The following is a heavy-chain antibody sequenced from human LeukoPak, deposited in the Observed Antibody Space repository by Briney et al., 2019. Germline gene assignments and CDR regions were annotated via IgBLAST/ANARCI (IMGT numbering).Heavy chain of an antibody. CDR2: IYYSGST. V-gene: IGHV4-31*03. J-gene: IGHJ4*02. Sequence: SETLSLTCTVSGGSISSGGYYWSWIRQHPGKVLERLGYIYYSGSTYYNPSLKSRFTISVDTSKNQLSLKLSSVTAADTAVYYCARYDSSGYYWGQGTLVTVSS. CDR1: GGSISSGGYY. D-gene: IGHD3-22*01. CDR3: ARYDSSGYY.